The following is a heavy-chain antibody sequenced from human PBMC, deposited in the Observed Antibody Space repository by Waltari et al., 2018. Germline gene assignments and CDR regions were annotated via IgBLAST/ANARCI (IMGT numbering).Heavy chain of an antibody. V-gene: IGHV5-51*01. D-gene: IGHD3-10*01. J-gene: IGHJ4*02. CDR3: ARQAYYSHDVVQDFDF. CDR1: GYNFAGSY. CDR2: IYPGDSDI. Sequence: EVQLVQSGAEVKKAGESLKISCQGSGYNFAGSYTAWVRQMPGKGLEWMGMIYPGDSDIRYSPSFEGQVTISADKSISSAYLQLSGLKASDTAMYYCARQAYYSHDVVQDFDFWGQGTLVTVSS.